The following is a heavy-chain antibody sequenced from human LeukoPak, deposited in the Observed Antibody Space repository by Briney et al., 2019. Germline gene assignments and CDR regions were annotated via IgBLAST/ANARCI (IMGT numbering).Heavy chain of an antibody. CDR2: IYTSGGT. Sequence: SETLSLTCTVSGGSISSGYWMWLRQPAGKGLEWIGRIYTSGGTRYNPSLRGRVTMSAVTSKNQFSLKLSSVTAADTAVYYRARGIRVTANLLSVGFYFDDWGQGTLVTVSS. D-gene: IGHD2-21*02. V-gene: IGHV4-4*07. CDR3: ARGIRVTANLLSVGFYFDD. CDR1: GGSISSGY. J-gene: IGHJ4*02.